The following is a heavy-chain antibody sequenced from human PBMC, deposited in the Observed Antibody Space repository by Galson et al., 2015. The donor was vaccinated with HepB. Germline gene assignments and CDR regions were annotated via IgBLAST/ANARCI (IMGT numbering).Heavy chain of an antibody. J-gene: IGHJ4*02. Sequence: TLSLTCTVSGGSISSYYWSWIRQPPGKGLEWIGYIYYSGSTNYNPSLKSRVTISVDTSKNQFSLKLSSVTAADTAVYYCARRAFSGIAVAGSRYYFDYWGQGTLVTVSS. CDR2: IYYSGST. D-gene: IGHD6-19*01. V-gene: IGHV4-59*01. CDR1: GGSISSYY. CDR3: ARRAFSGIAVAGSRYYFDY.